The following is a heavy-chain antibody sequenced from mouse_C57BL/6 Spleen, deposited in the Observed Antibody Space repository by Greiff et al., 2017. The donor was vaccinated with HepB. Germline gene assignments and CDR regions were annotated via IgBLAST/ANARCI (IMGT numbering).Heavy chain of an antibody. Sequence: QVQLKESGAELVRPGTSVKVSCKASGYAFTNYLIEWVKQRPGQGLEWIGVIHPGSGGTNYNEKFKGKATLTANKSSSTAYMQLSSLTSEDSAVDFCARGIYDYDGDYAMDYWGQGTSVTVSS. CDR1: GYAFTNYL. CDR2: IHPGSGGT. CDR3: ARGIYDYDGDYAMDY. D-gene: IGHD2-4*01. V-gene: IGHV1-54*01. J-gene: IGHJ4*01.